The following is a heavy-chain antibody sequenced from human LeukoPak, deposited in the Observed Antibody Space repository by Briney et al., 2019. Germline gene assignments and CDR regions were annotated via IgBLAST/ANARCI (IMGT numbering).Heavy chain of an antibody. J-gene: IGHJ3*02. V-gene: IGHV1-8*01. CDR1: GYTFTSYD. Sequence: ASVKGSCKASGYTFTSYDINWVRQATGQGLEWMGWMNPNSGNTGYAQKFQGRVTMTRNTSISTAYMELSSLRSEDTAVYYCARDGRSPRVPAATTGNAFDIWGQGTMVTVSS. CDR2: MNPNSGNT. D-gene: IGHD2-2*01. CDR3: ARDGRSPRVPAATTGNAFDI.